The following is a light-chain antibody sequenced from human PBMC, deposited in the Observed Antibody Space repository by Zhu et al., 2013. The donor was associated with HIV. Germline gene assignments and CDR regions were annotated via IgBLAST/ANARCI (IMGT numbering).Light chain of an antibody. CDR2: GAY. Sequence: AIRMTQSPSSLSASTGDRVTLTCRASQDIATHLAWYQQKSGRAPKLLIYGAYNLQPGAPSRFSGSGSGTDFTLIITSLQLEDFATYYCLQDYNFPYTFGPGDQAGDQT. V-gene: IGKV1-8*01. CDR1: QDIATH. CDR3: LQDYNFPYT. J-gene: IGKJ2*01.